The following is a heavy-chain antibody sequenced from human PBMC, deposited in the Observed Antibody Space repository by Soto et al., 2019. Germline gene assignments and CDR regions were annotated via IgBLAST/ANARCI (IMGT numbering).Heavy chain of an antibody. J-gene: IGHJ4*02. V-gene: IGHV3-23*01. D-gene: IGHD6-6*01. CDR1: GFTFSSYA. Sequence: EVQLLESGGGLVQPGGSLRLSCTASGFTFSSYAMSWVRQAPGKGLEWVSAISGSGGNTYYADSVKGRFTISRDNSKNTLYLQMNSLRAEDTAVYYCAKSITARPFAYWGQGALVTVSS. CDR3: AKSITARPFAY. CDR2: ISGSGGNT.